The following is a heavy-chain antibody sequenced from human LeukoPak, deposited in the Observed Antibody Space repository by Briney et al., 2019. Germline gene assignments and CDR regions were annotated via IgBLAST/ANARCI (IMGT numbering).Heavy chain of an antibody. CDR3: AKGYGDYVIRDYYYMDV. V-gene: IGHV3-21*01. CDR1: GFTFSSYW. D-gene: IGHD4-17*01. Sequence: GGSLRLSCAASGFTFSSYWMHWVRQAPGKGLEWVSSISSSSGYIYYADSMKGRFTISRDNAKNSLYLQMNSLRAEDTAVYYCAKGYGDYVIRDYYYMDVWGKGTTVTVSS. J-gene: IGHJ6*03. CDR2: ISSSSGYI.